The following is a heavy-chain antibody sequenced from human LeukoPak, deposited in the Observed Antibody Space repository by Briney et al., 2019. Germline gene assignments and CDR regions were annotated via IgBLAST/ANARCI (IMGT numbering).Heavy chain of an antibody. CDR1: EFTFRTNA. D-gene: IGHD3-3*01. CDR2: ISGSGGST. V-gene: IGHV3-23*01. J-gene: IGHJ4*02. CDR3: AKDFGARHYFDY. Sequence: GGSLKLSCEASEFTFRTNAITWVRQPPGRGLEWSPAISGSGGSTYYADSVKGRFTISRDNSKNTLYLQMNSLRAEDTAVYYCAKDFGARHYFDYWGQGTLVTVSS.